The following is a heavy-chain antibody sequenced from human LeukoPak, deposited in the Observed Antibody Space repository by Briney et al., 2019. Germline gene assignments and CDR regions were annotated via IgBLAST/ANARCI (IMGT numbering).Heavy chain of an antibody. Sequence: ASVKVSCKASGYTFTDYYMYWVRQAPGQGLEWMGWINPNSGVTNYAQKFQGRVTTTRDTSISTAYMELSRLRSDDTAVYYCARDPPSIVGATSFDYWGQGTLVTVSS. CDR3: ARDPPSIVGATSFDY. CDR1: GYTFTDYY. J-gene: IGHJ4*02. V-gene: IGHV1-2*02. D-gene: IGHD1-26*01. CDR2: INPNSGVT.